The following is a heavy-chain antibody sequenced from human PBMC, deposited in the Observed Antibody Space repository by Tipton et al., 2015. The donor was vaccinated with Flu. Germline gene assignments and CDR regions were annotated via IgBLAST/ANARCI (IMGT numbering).Heavy chain of an antibody. CDR2: ISGSSTSI. J-gene: IGHJ4*02. D-gene: IGHD3-3*01. Sequence: GSLRLSCVVSGLAFSTYSMNWVRQAPGKGLQWVSYISGSSTSIYYADSVKGRFTISRDNAKNSLYLEMNSLRDEDTAVYYCASHVGSYFYDTSDHNYADYWGQGTLVTVSS. V-gene: IGHV3-48*02. CDR3: ASHVGSYFYDTSDHNYADY. CDR1: GLAFSTYS.